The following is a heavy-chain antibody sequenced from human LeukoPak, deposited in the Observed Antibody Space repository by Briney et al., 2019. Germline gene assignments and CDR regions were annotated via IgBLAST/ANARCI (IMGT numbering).Heavy chain of an antibody. Sequence: SETLSLTCTVSGVSISRYYWSWIRQPPGKGLEWIGYIYYSGTTNYNPSLKSRVTISVDTSKNQFSLKLSSVTAADTAVYYCARHVTAVGPYDYWGQGTLVTVSS. V-gene: IGHV4-59*08. CDR2: IYYSGTT. D-gene: IGHD2-21*02. CDR1: GVSISRYY. J-gene: IGHJ4*02. CDR3: ARHVTAVGPYDY.